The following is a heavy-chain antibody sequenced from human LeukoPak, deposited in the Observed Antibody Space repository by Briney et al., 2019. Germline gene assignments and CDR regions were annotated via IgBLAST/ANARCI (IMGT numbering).Heavy chain of an antibody. CDR2: ISAYNGKT. D-gene: IGHD4-17*01. CDR1: GYTFTSYG. CDR3: ARDGPDYGDYINFDS. V-gene: IGHV1-18*01. J-gene: IGHJ4*02. Sequence: ASVKVSCKASGYTFTSYGITWVRQAPGQGLEWMAWISAYNGKTNYAQRFQGRVTMTTDTSTSTAHMELRSLRSDDTAVYYCARDGPDYGDYINFDSWGQGTLVTVSS.